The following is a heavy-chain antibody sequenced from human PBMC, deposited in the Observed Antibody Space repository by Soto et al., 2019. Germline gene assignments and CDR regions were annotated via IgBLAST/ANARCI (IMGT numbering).Heavy chain of an antibody. CDR3: ARDGSPYYGDYVYFDY. Sequence: QVQLQESGPGLVKPSETLSLTCTVSGGSISSYYWSWIRQPPGKGLEWIGYIYYSGSTNYNPSLKSRVTISVDTSKNQFSLKLSSVTAADTAVYYCARDGSPYYGDYVYFDYWGQGTPVTVSS. CDR2: IYYSGST. V-gene: IGHV4-59*01. D-gene: IGHD4-17*01. J-gene: IGHJ4*02. CDR1: GGSISSYY.